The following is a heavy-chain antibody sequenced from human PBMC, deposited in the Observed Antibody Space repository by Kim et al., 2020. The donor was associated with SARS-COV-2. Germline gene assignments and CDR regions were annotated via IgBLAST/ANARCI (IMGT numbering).Heavy chain of an antibody. D-gene: IGHD3-10*01. V-gene: IGHV3-53*01. J-gene: IGHJ4*02. CDR1: GFTFSSYD. CDR3: AGDHPDGRFGAD. Sequence: GGSLRLSCAASGFTFSSYDMNWVRQAPGKGLEWVSVIYSGGSTYYAAYVKSRFTISRNNSKKTLHYQINSMRADDTAVEYCAGDHPDGRFGADLGQGAL. CDR2: IYSGGST.